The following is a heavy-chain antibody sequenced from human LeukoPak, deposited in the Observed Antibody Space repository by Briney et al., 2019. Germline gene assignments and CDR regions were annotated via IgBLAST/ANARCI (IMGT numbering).Heavy chain of an antibody. V-gene: IGHV3-48*03. CDR1: GFTFSSYE. CDR3: AKLVTHFDY. Sequence: TGGSLRLSCAASGFTFSSYEMSWVRQVPGKGLEWVSYIGGSGSAICYADSVKGRFTISRDNSKNTLYMQMNSLRAEDTAVYYCAKLVTHFDYWGQGTLVTVSS. D-gene: IGHD4-23*01. CDR2: IGGSGSAI. J-gene: IGHJ4*02.